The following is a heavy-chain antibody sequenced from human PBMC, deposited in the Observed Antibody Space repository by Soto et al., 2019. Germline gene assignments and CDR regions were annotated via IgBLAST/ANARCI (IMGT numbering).Heavy chain of an antibody. CDR3: ARDVYSTYYYGMDV. D-gene: IGHD2-21*01. V-gene: IGHV4-31*03. CDR1: GGSISSGGYY. J-gene: IGHJ6*02. CDR2: IYYSGST. Sequence: PSETLSLTCTVSGGSISSGGYYWSWIRQHPGKGLEWIGYIYYSGSTYYNPFLKSRVTISVDTSKNQFSLKLSSVTAADTAVYYCARDVYSTYYYGMDVWGQGTTVTVSS.